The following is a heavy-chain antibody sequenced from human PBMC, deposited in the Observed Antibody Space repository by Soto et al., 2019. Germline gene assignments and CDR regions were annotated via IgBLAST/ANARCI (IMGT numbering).Heavy chain of an antibody. J-gene: IGHJ5*02. Sequence: SETLSLTCTVSGGSISSSSYYWGWIRQPPGKGLEWIGSIYYSGSTYYNPSLKSRVTISVDTSKNQFSLKLSSVTAADTAVYYCARQADVSFDPWGQGTLVTVSS. CDR2: IYYSGST. CDR1: GGSISSSSYY. CDR3: ARQADVSFDP. D-gene: IGHD6-25*01. V-gene: IGHV4-39*01.